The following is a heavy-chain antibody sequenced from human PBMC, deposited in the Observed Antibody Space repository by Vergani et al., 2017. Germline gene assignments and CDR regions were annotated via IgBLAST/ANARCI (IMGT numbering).Heavy chain of an antibody. V-gene: IGHV1-24*01. Sequence: QVQLVQSGSEVRKPGASVKVSCQVSGYSLTELTIHWVRQAPGKVLVWMGGFDPEHGEVTFAHHIQGRATLTEDRSTDTAYMELSSLRPEDTALYYCAIETDYYDSSGYYLDYWGQGTVVTVSS. D-gene: IGHD3-22*01. CDR1: GYSLTELT. CDR3: AIETDYYDSSGYYLDY. J-gene: IGHJ4*02. CDR2: FDPEHGEV.